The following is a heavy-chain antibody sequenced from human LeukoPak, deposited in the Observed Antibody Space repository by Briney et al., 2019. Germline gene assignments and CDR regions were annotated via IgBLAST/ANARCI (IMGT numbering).Heavy chain of an antibody. CDR1: GFTFSSYS. V-gene: IGHV3-21*04. Sequence: GGSLRLSCAASGFTFSSYSMNWVRQAPGKGLEWASSISSSSSYIYYADSVKGRFTISRDNSKNTLYLQRNSLRAEDTAVYYCAKADGGQWPSSYYYYYMDVWGKGTTVTVSS. J-gene: IGHJ6*03. CDR2: ISSSSSYI. D-gene: IGHD6-19*01. CDR3: AKADGGQWPSSYYYYYMDV.